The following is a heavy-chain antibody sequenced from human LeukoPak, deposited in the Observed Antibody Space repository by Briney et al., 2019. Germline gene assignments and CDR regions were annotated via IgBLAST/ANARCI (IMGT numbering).Heavy chain of an antibody. CDR1: GGSFSGYY. D-gene: IGHD3-10*01. V-gene: IGHV4-34*01. CDR3: ARGTRRMVRGFYSC. Sequence: PSETLSLTCAVYGGSFSGYYWSWIRQPPGKGLEWIGEINHSGSTNYNPSLKSRVTISVDTSKNQFSLKLSSVTAADTAVYYCARGTRRMVRGFYSCWGQGTLVTVSS. CDR2: INHSGST. J-gene: IGHJ4*02.